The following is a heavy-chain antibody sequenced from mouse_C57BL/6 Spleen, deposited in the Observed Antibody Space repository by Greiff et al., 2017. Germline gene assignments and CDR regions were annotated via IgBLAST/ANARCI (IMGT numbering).Heavy chain of an antibody. D-gene: IGHD2-4*01. CDR2: ISSGGDYI. J-gene: IGHJ1*03. CDR3: TRIYYDYPYWYFDV. Sequence: EVKLEESGEGLVKPGGSLKLSCAASGFTFSSYAMSWVRQTPEKRLEWVAYISSGGDYIYYADTVKGRFTISRDNARNTLYLQMSSLKSEDTAMYYCTRIYYDYPYWYFDVWGTGTTVTVSS. CDR1: GFTFSSYA. V-gene: IGHV5-9-1*02.